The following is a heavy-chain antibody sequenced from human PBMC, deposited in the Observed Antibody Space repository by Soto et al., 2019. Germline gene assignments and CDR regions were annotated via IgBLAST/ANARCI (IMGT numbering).Heavy chain of an antibody. CDR1: GGSISSYY. CDR2: IYYSGST. Sequence: SSETLSLTCTVSGGSISSYYWSWIRQPPGKGLEWIGYIYYSGSTNYNPSLKSRVTISVDTSKNQFSLKLSPVTAADTAVYYCARGIAAAGIIFPWWFDPWGQGTLVTVSS. CDR3: ARGIAAAGIIFPWWFDP. D-gene: IGHD6-13*01. J-gene: IGHJ5*02. V-gene: IGHV4-59*01.